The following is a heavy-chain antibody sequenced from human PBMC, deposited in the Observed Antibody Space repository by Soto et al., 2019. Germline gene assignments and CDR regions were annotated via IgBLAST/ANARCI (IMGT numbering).Heavy chain of an antibody. J-gene: IGHJ4*02. CDR2: INHSGGT. Sequence: SETLSLTCAVYGGSFSGYYWSWIRQPPGKGLEWIGEINHSGGTNYNPSLKSRVTISVDTSKNQFSLKLSSVTAADTAVYYCAGGIWFGELSYDYWGQGTLVTVSS. CDR3: AGGIWFGELSYDY. V-gene: IGHV4-34*01. CDR1: GGSFSGYY. D-gene: IGHD3-10*01.